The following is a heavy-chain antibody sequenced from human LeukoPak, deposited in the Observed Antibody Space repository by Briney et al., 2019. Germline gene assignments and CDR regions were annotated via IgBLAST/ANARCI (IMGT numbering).Heavy chain of an antibody. CDR3: ARNWFDP. V-gene: IGHV3-53*05. CDR1: GFTVSSDH. J-gene: IGHJ5*02. CDR2: IYSGGST. Sequence: GGSLRLSCAASGFTVSSDHVSWVRQAPGKGLEWVSVIYSGGSTYYADSVKGRFTISRDKSKNTVYLQMNSLRFEDTAMYYCARNWFDPWGQGTLVTVSS.